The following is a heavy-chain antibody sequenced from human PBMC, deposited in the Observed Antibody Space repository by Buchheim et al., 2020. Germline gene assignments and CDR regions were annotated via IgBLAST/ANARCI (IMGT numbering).Heavy chain of an antibody. J-gene: IGHJ5*02. V-gene: IGHV4-4*02. CDR3: IHSGHYSLIA. D-gene: IGHD3-22*01. CDR1: GDSISTNKW. CDR2: IFSSGHT. Sequence: QVQLQESGPGLVKPSGTLSLTCTVSGDSISTNKWWSWVRQPPGKGLEWIGGIFSSGHTNFNPSLKSRVTMSLDKSKNQFSLKLSSVTAGDTAVYHCIHSGHYSLIAWGQGTL.